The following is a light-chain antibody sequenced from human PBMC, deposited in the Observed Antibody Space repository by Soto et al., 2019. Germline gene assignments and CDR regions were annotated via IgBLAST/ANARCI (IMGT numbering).Light chain of an antibody. CDR2: GVS. CDR3: NSYTTSYTYI. V-gene: IGLV2-14*01. J-gene: IGLJ1*01. CDR1: STDVGAYNY. Sequence: QSGLTQPASVSGSPGRSIASACTGTSTDVGAYNYVSWYQQHPGKAPKLVIYGVSNRPSGVSNRFSGSKSGNTASLTISGLQAEDEADYYCNSYTTSYTYIFGTGTKVTVL.